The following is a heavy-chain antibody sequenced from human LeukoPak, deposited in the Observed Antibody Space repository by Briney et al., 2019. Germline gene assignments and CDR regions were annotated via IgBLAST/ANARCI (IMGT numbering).Heavy chain of an antibody. CDR3: ARVRSTISRGAFDI. CDR2: IYYSGST. D-gene: IGHD3-9*01. Sequence: PSETLSLTCTVPGGSISSSSYYWGWIRQPPGKGLEWIGSIYYSGSTYYNPSLKSRVTISVDTSKNQFSLKLSSVTAADTAVYYCARVRSTISRGAFDIWGQGTMVTVSS. J-gene: IGHJ3*02. V-gene: IGHV4-39*07. CDR1: GGSISSSSYY.